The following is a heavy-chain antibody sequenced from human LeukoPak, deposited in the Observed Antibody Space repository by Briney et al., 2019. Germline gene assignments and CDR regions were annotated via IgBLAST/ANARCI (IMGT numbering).Heavy chain of an antibody. V-gene: IGHV3-49*04. D-gene: IGHD4-23*01. J-gene: IGHJ4*02. CDR3: TSATVGGPQDY. CDR1: GFTFGDYA. CDR2: IRSKAYGGTT. Sequence: GGSLRLSCTASGFTFGDYAMSWVRQAPGKGLEWVGFIRSKAYGGTTEYAASVKGRFTISRDDSKSIAYLQMNSLKTEDTAVYYCTSATVGGPQDYWGQGTLVTVSS.